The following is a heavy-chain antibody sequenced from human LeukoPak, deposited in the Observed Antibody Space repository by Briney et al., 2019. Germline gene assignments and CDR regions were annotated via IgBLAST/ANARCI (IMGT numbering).Heavy chain of an antibody. V-gene: IGHV4-4*07. CDR2: IYTSGST. J-gene: IGHJ3*02. CDR3: ARLGPTIFGVVRDANAFDI. Sequence: PSETLSLTCTVSGGSISSYYWSWIRQPAGKGLEWIGRIYTSGSTNYNPSLKSRVTMSVDTSKNQFSLKLSSVTAAGTAVYYCARLGPTIFGVVRDANAFDIWGQGTMVTVSS. D-gene: IGHD3-3*01. CDR1: GGSISSYY.